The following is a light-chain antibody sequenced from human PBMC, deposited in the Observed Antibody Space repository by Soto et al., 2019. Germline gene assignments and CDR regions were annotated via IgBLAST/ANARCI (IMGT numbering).Light chain of an antibody. CDR1: SSDIGGNNY. Sequence: QSALTQPPSASGSPGQSVTISCTGTSSDIGGNNYVSWYQQHPGKAPKLMIYEVTKRPSGVPDRFSGSMSGNTASLTVSGLQAEDEADYYCISNGGSYSDVVFGGGTQLTVL. CDR3: ISNGGSYSDVV. J-gene: IGLJ2*01. CDR2: EVT. V-gene: IGLV2-8*01.